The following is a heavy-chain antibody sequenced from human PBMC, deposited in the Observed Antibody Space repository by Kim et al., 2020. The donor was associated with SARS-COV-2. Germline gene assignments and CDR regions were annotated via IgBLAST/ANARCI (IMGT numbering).Heavy chain of an antibody. Sequence: GGSLRLSCAVSGFTFDDYAMHWVRQAPGKGLEWVSGISWNSGSIGYADSVKGRFTISRDNAKNSLYLQMNSLRAEDTALYYCAKDVGVTSGFDYWGQGTL. CDR1: GFTFDDYA. J-gene: IGHJ4*02. CDR3: AKDVGVTSGFDY. D-gene: IGHD3-10*01. V-gene: IGHV3-9*01. CDR2: ISWNSGSI.